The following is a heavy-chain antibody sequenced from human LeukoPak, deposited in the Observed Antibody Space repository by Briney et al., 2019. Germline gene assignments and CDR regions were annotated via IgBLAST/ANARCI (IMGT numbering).Heavy chain of an antibody. J-gene: IGHJ4*02. V-gene: IGHV3-30*18. D-gene: IGHD1-26*01. CDR3: AKVLDEWELLVPDY. CDR2: ISYDGSNK. Sequence: GRSLRLSCAASGFTFSSYGMHWVRQAPGKGLERVADISYDGSNKYYADSVKGRFTISRDNSKNTLYLQMNSLRAEDTAVYYCAKVLDEWELLVPDYWGQGTLVTVSS. CDR1: GFTFSSYG.